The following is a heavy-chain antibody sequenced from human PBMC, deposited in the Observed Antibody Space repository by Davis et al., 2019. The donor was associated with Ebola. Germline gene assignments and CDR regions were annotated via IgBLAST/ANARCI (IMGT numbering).Heavy chain of an antibody. J-gene: IGHJ6*02. Sequence: GGSLRLSCAASGFTFSSYEMNWVRQAPGKGLEWVSYISSSGSTIYYADSVKGRFTISRDNAKNSLYLQMNSLRAEDTAVYYCARVQDFWSGSNPTYYYYYGMDVWGQGTTVTVSS. D-gene: IGHD3-3*01. CDR1: GFTFSSYE. CDR2: ISSSGSTI. V-gene: IGHV3-48*03. CDR3: ARVQDFWSGSNPTYYYYYGMDV.